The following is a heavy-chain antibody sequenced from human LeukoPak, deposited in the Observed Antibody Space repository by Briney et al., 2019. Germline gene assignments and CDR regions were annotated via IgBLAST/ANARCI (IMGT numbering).Heavy chain of an antibody. V-gene: IGHV4-39*07. J-gene: IGHJ4*02. CDR3: ARDRSGSYLFDY. D-gene: IGHD1-26*01. CDR2: IYYSGST. Sequence: PSETLSLTCTVSGGSISSSSYYWGWIRQPPGKGLEWIGSIYYSGSTYYNPSLKSRVTISVDTSKNQFSLKLSSVTAADTAVYYCARDRSGSYLFDYWGQGTLVTVSS. CDR1: GGSISSSSYY.